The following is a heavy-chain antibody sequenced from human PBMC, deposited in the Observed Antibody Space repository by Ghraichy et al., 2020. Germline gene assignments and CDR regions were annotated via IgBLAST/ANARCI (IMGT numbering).Heavy chain of an antibody. CDR2: IFHTGSR. V-gene: IGHV4/OR15-8*03. Sequence: SETLSLTCVVSGDSISTNWWSWVRQPPGKGLEWIGEIFHTGSRHYNPSLQSRLTISIDKAKDQISLLLDSVTAADTAVYYFARQVAVSGTRGFNDWDQGILVTVSS. D-gene: IGHD6-19*01. CDR3: ARQVAVSGTRGFND. J-gene: IGHJ4*02. CDR1: GDSISTNW.